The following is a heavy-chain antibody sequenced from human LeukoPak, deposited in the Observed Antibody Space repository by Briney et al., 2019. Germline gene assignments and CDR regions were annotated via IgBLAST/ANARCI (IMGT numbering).Heavy chain of an antibody. Sequence: ASVKVSCKASGYTFTSYGISWVRQAPGQGLEWMGWISAYNGNTNYAQKLQGRVTMTTDTSTCTAYMELRSLRSDDTAVYYCARAITGTLDDAFDIWGQGTMVTVSS. V-gene: IGHV1-18*01. CDR1: GYTFTSYG. D-gene: IGHD1-7*01. CDR2: ISAYNGNT. CDR3: ARAITGTLDDAFDI. J-gene: IGHJ3*02.